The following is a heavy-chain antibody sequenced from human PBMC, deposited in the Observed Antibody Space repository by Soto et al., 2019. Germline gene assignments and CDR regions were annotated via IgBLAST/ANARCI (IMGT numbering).Heavy chain of an antibody. J-gene: IGHJ4*02. Sequence: EVQLLESGGGLVQPGGSLRLSCAVSGLTFSTYAMTWVRQPPGKGLEWVSTITSGFTTYYTDSVRGRFTISRDNSNNASSLQMSSLRADDTAVYFCARQYQSSDWAPFDYWGQGILVTVSS. CDR1: GLTFSTYA. CDR3: ARQYQSSDWAPFDY. D-gene: IGHD6-19*01. V-gene: IGHV3-23*01. CDR2: ITSGFTT.